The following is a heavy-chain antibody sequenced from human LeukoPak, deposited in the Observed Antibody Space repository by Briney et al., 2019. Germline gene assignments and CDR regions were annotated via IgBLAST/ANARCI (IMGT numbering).Heavy chain of an antibody. J-gene: IGHJ3*02. CDR3: AGGYDILTGQGGAFDI. CDR2: IIHSGST. D-gene: IGHD3-9*01. Sequence: SETLSLTCAVYGGSFSGYYWSWLRQPPGKGLEWIGEIIHSGSTNYNPSLKSRVTISVDTSKNQFSLKLSSVTAADTAVYYCAGGYDILTGQGGAFDIWGQGTKVTVSS. CDR1: GGSFSGYY. V-gene: IGHV4-34*12.